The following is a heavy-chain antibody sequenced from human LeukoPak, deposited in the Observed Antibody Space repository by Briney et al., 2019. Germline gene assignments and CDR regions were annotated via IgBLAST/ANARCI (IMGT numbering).Heavy chain of an antibody. Sequence: RASVKVSCKASGYTFTGYYMHWVRQAPGQGLEWVGWINPKNGGSNYAQKFQGRVTMTRDRSISTAYMELSRLTSDDTAVYYCARDQSPGLFDYWGQGTLVSVSS. CDR1: GYTFTGYY. CDR3: ARDQSPGLFDY. CDR2: INPKNGGS. J-gene: IGHJ4*02. V-gene: IGHV1-2*02.